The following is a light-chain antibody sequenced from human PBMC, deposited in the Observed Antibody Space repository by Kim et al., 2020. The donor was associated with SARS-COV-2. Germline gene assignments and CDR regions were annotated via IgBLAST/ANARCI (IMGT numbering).Light chain of an antibody. CDR2: QDS. CDR1: KLGDKY. J-gene: IGLJ2*01. Sequence: SVSPGQTASITCSGDKLGDKYACWYQRKPGQSPVLVIYQDSKRPSGIPGRFSGSNSGNTATLTISGTQAMDEADYYCQTWDSSTVVFGGGTQLTVL. V-gene: IGLV3-1*01. CDR3: QTWDSSTVV.